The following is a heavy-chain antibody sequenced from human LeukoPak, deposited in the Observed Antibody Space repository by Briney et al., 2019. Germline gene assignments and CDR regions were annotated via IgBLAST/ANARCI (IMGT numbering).Heavy chain of an antibody. Sequence: GESLKISCKGSGYSFTSYWIGWVRQMPGKGLEWMGTIYPGDSDTRYSPSFQGQVTISADKSISTAYLQWSSLKASDTAMYYCARQSDYYGSGSYLTDYYYYGMDVWGQGTTVTVSS. CDR1: GYSFTSYW. J-gene: IGHJ6*02. CDR3: ARQSDYYGSGSYLTDYYYYGMDV. D-gene: IGHD3-10*01. V-gene: IGHV5-51*01. CDR2: IYPGDSDT.